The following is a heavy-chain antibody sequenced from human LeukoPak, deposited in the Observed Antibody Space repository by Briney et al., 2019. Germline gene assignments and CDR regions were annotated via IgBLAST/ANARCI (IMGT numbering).Heavy chain of an antibody. CDR2: ISGSGGST. Sequence: GGSLRLSCAASGFTFSSYAMSWVRQAPGKGLEWVSAISGSGGSTYYADSVKGRFTISRDNSKNTLYLQMNNLRAEDTAVYYCAKDPVLRFLEWFGAFDYWGQGTLVTVSS. V-gene: IGHV3-23*01. CDR3: AKDPVLRFLEWFGAFDY. D-gene: IGHD3-3*01. J-gene: IGHJ4*02. CDR1: GFTFSSYA.